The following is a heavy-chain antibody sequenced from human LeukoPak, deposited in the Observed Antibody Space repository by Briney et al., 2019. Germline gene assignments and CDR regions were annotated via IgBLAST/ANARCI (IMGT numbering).Heavy chain of an antibody. CDR3: ARGPFNDYYGSGSYFNY. CDR2: ISAYNGNT. D-gene: IGHD3-10*01. CDR1: GYTFTSYG. J-gene: IGHJ4*02. V-gene: IGHV1-18*04. Sequence: ASVKVSRKASGYTFTSYGISWVRQAPGQGLEWMGWISAYNGNTNYAQKLQGRVTMTTDTSTSTAYMELRSLRSDDTAVYYCARGPFNDYYGSGSYFNYWGQGTLVTVSS.